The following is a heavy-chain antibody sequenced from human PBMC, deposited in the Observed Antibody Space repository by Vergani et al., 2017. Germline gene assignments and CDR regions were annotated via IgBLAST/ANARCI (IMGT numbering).Heavy chain of an antibody. Sequence: EVLLVESGGGLVQPGGSLRLSCAASGFTFSAYWMNWVRQAPGKGLEWVANIKQDGSEKYYVDSVKGRFTISRDKSKNTLFLQMNSLRVEDTAFYYCAKDNPVLHYWGQGTTVTVSS. CDR2: IKQDGSEK. CDR1: GFTFSAYW. J-gene: IGHJ6*02. CDR3: AKDNPVLHY. V-gene: IGHV3-7*01.